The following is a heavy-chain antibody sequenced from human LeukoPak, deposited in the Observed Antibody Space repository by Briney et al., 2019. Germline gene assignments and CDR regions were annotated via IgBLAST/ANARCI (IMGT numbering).Heavy chain of an antibody. CDR2: IYYSGST. J-gene: IGHJ4*02. CDR3: ARQSRATDY. Sequence: PSETLSPTCTVSGGSISSSSYYWGWIRQPPGKGLEWIGSIYYSGSTYYNPSLKSRVTISVDTSKNQFSLKLSSVTAADTAVYYCARQSRATDYWGQGTLVTVSS. V-gene: IGHV4-39*01. CDR1: GGSISSSSYY.